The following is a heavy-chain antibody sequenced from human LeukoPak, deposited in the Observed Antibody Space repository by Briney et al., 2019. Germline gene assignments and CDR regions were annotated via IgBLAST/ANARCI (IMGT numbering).Heavy chain of an antibody. J-gene: IGHJ4*02. V-gene: IGHV3-30*03. CDR3: ARHSSGWYFSSEIDY. CDR2: ISYDGSNK. D-gene: IGHD6-19*01. Sequence: GGSLRLSCAAFGFTFSSYGMHWVRQAPGKGLEWVAVISYDGSNKYYADSVKGRFTISRDNSKNTLYLQVNSLRAEDTAVYYCARHSSGWYFSSEIDYWGQGTLVTVSS. CDR1: GFTFSSYG.